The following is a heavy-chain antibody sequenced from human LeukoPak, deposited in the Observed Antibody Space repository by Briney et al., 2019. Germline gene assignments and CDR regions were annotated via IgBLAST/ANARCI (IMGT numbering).Heavy chain of an antibody. J-gene: IGHJ4*02. CDR2: IWYDGSNK. CDR1: GFTFSSYG. CDR3: ARDRQLVFWFDY. V-gene: IGHV3-33*01. D-gene: IGHD6-13*01. Sequence: PGRSLRLSCAASGFTFSSYGMHWVRQAPGKGLEWVAVIWYDGSNKYYADSVKGRFTISRDNSKNTLYLQMNSLRAEDTAAYYCARDRQLVFWFDYWGQRTLVTLSS.